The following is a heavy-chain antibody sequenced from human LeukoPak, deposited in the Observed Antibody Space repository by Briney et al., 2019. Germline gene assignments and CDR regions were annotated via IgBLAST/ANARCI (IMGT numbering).Heavy chain of an antibody. CDR3: ARDETGQQLVT. D-gene: IGHD6-13*01. CDR2: IIPILGIA. Sequence: SVKVSCKASGGTFSSYAISWVRQVPGQGLEWMGRIIPILGIANYAQKFQGRVTITADESTSTAYMELSSLRSEDTAVYYCARDETGQQLVTWGQGTLVTVSS. J-gene: IGHJ5*02. V-gene: IGHV1-69*04. CDR1: GGTFSSYA.